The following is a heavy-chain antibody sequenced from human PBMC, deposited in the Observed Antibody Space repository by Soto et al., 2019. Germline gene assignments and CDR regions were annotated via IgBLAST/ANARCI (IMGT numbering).Heavy chain of an antibody. CDR3: ARLQCCGGSCQNAFDI. J-gene: IGHJ3*02. Sequence: QLQLQASGPGLVKPSETLSLTCTVSGGSISSSSYYWGWIRQPPGKGLEWIGSIYYSGSTYYNPSLKIRVTISVETSKNQFSLKLSSVTAADTAVYYCARLQCCGGSCQNAFDIWGQGTMVTVSS. CDR1: GGSISSSSYY. V-gene: IGHV4-39*01. CDR2: IYYSGST. D-gene: IGHD2-15*01.